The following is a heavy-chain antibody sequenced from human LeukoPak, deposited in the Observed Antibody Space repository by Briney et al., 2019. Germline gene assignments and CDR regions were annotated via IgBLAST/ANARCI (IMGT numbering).Heavy chain of an antibody. Sequence: GGSLRLSCAASGFSLSDVYMSWIRQAPGKGLEWVSYISSSGSSTKYADFVKGRFTISKDNAKNSLYLQMNNLRVEDTAVYYCARDRGRVAGEYFDYWGLGTLVTVSS. CDR1: GFSLSDVY. V-gene: IGHV3-11*06. CDR2: ISSSGSST. CDR3: ARDRGRVAGEYFDY. D-gene: IGHD6-19*01. J-gene: IGHJ4*02.